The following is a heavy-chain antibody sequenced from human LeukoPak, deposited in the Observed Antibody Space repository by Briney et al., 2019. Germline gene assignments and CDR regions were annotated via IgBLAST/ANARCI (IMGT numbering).Heavy chain of an antibody. CDR1: GYTFTSYD. CDR2: MNPNSGNT. J-gene: IGHJ6*02. Sequence: ASVKVSCKASGYTFTSYDINWVRQATGQGLEWMGWMNPNSGNTGYAQKFQGRVTMTRNTSISTAYMELRSLRSDDTAVYYCARDSYCSGGSCYSVSYYYYGMDVWGQGTTVTVSS. CDR3: ARDSYCSGGSCYSVSYYYYGMDV. V-gene: IGHV1-8*01. D-gene: IGHD2-15*01.